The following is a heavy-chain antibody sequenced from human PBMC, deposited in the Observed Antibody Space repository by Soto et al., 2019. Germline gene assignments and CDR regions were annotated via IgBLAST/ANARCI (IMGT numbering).Heavy chain of an antibody. CDR1: GYTFTSYA. D-gene: IGHD3-22*01. CDR3: ARDLTTGPYYYYGMDV. J-gene: IGHJ6*02. Sequence: ASVKVSCKASGYTFTSYAMHWVRQAPGQRLEWMGWINAGNGNTKYSQKFQGRVTITRDTSASTAYMELSSLRSEDTAVYYCARDLTTGPYYYYGMDVWGQGTTVTVS. CDR2: INAGNGNT. V-gene: IGHV1-3*01.